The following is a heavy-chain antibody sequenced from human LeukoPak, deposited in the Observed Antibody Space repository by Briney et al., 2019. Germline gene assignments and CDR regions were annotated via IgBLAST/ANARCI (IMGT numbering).Heavy chain of an antibody. CDR2: IRSKANSYAT. CDR1: GFTFSGSA. CDR3: AKDGRRQFCSRGVCQASYSYYALDV. V-gene: IGHV3-73*01. D-gene: IGHD2-8*01. Sequence: GGSLRLSCAASGFTFSGSAMHWVRQASGKGLEWVGRIRSKANSYATAYAASVKGRFTISRDDSENTAYLQMNSLKTEDTAVYYCAKDGRRQFCSRGVCQASYSYYALDVWGQGTTVTVSS. J-gene: IGHJ6*02.